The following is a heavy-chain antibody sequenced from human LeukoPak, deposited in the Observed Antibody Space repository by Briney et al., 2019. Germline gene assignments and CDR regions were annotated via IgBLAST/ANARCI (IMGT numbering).Heavy chain of an antibody. CDR1: GFTFSSYA. V-gene: IGHV3-66*04. Sequence: PGGSLRLSCAASGFTFSSYAMSWVRQAPGKGLEWVSVIYSSATTNYADFVKGRFTISRDTSKNTLYLQMNSLRAEDTAVYYCARHYYDSSVYHYIFDSWGQGTLVTVSS. CDR3: ARHYYDSSVYHYIFDS. J-gene: IGHJ4*02. D-gene: IGHD3-22*01. CDR2: IYSSATT.